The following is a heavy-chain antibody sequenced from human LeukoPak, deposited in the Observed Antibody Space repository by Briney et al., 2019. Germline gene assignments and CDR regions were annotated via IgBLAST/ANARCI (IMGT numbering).Heavy chain of an antibody. Sequence: ASVKVSCKASGYTFTSYDINWVRQATGQGLEWMGWMNPNSGNTGYAQKFQGRVTITADESTSTAYMELSSLRSEDTAVYYCASGYSSLYYYYYYMDVWGKGTTVTVSS. CDR1: GYTFTSYD. CDR2: MNPNSGNT. CDR3: ASGYSSLYYYYYYMDV. D-gene: IGHD6-19*01. J-gene: IGHJ6*03. V-gene: IGHV1-8*03.